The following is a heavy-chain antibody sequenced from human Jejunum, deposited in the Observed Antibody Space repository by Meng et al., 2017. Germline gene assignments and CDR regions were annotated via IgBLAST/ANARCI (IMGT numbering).Heavy chain of an antibody. Sequence: QGRLQQWGAGLVKPSETLSLTCAVSGGSLKDFYWNWIRQPPGKGLEWIGEISHSGSTNYNPSLKSRVTISVDRSQNQLSLKLTSVSGTDTAVYFCARALGAYGDSGFAYWGQGALVTVSS. CDR2: ISHSGST. D-gene: IGHD4-17*01. J-gene: IGHJ4*02. CDR1: GGSLKDFY. CDR3: ARALGAYGDSGFAY. V-gene: IGHV4-34*01.